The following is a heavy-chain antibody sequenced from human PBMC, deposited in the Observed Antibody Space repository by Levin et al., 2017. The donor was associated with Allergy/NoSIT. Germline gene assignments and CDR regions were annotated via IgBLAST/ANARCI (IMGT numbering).Heavy chain of an antibody. CDR1: GASISSSGYY. D-gene: IGHD4-11*01. V-gene: IGHV4-39*01. Sequence: PSQTLSLTCTVSGASISSSGYYWGWIRQPPGKGLEWIGSIYYSGRTYYNPSLKSRVTISVDRSKNQFSLILTSVTAADTAVYYCARHDFDYTNYNWFDPWGQGTPVTVSS. CDR3: ARHDFDYTNYNWFDP. CDR2: IYYSGRT. J-gene: IGHJ5*02.